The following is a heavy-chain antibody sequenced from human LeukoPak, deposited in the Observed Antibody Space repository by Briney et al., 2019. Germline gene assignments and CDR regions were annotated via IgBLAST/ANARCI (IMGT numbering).Heavy chain of an antibody. D-gene: IGHD6-13*01. CDR2: IYTSGST. CDR1: GGSISSYY. J-gene: IGHJ4*02. Sequence: SETLSLTCTVSGGSISSYYWSWIRQPAGKGLEWIGRIYTSGSTNYNPSLKSRVTMSVDTSKNQFSLKLSSVTAADTAVYYCARDRSSSSWCSGASDYWGQGTLVTVSS. CDR3: ARDRSSSSWCSGASDY. V-gene: IGHV4-4*07.